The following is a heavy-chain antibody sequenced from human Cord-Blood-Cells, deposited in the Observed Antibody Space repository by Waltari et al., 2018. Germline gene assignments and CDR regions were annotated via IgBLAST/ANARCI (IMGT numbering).Heavy chain of an antibody. J-gene: IGHJ3*02. CDR3: ARGACSSTSCYPSDAFDI. Sequence: LTCTVSGGSISSSSYYWGCIRQPPGKGLEWIGSIYYSGSTYYNPSLKSRVTISVDTSKNQFSLKLSSVTAADTAVYYCARGACSSTSCYPSDAFDIWGQGTMVTVSS. V-gene: IGHV4-39*01. CDR2: IYYSGST. D-gene: IGHD2-2*01. CDR1: GGSISSSSYY.